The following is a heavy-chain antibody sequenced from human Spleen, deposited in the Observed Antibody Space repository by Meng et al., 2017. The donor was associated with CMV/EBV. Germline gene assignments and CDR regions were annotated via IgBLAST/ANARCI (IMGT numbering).Heavy chain of an antibody. CDR3: ARGYAGSRGFSAFDI. CDR2: ISSSGSTI. D-gene: IGHD3-16*01. V-gene: IGHV3-48*03. Sequence: GESLKISCAASGFTFDDYAMHWVRQAPGKGLEWVSYISSSGSTIYYADSVKGRFTISRDNAKNSLYLQMNSLRAEDTAVYYCARGYAGSRGFSAFDIWGQGTMVTVSS. J-gene: IGHJ3*02. CDR1: GFTFDDYA.